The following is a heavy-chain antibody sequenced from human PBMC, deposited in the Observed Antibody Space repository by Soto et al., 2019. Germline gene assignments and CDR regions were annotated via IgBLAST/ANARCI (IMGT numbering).Heavy chain of an antibody. Sequence: GSLRLSCXASGFTFSSYAIHWGRHAPGKGLEYVSAISSNGGSTYYADSVKGRFNISRDNSKNTLYLQMSSLRAEDTAVCYCVKARSSYDRWFDPWGQGTLVTVSS. V-gene: IGHV3-64D*06. CDR3: VKARSSYDRWFDP. J-gene: IGHJ5*02. CDR1: GFTFSSYA. D-gene: IGHD3-22*01. CDR2: ISSNGGST.